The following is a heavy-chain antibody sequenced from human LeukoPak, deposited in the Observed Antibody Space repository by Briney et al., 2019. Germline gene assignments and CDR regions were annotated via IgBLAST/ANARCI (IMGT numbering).Heavy chain of an antibody. J-gene: IGHJ4*02. D-gene: IGHD6-13*01. Sequence: GGSLRLSCAASGFTFSSYAMHWVRQAPGKGLEYVSAISSNGGSTYYANSVKGRFTISRDNSKNTLYLQMGSLRAEDMAVYYCARGPLAAAYYFDYWGQETLVTVSS. CDR3: ARGPLAAAYYFDY. CDR2: ISSNGGST. V-gene: IGHV3-64*01. CDR1: GFTFSSYA.